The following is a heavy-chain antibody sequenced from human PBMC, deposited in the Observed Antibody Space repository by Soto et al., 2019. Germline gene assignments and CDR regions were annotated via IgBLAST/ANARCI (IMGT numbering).Heavy chain of an antibody. CDR3: ARGGDSSGYYYSAFDI. Sequence: GGSLRLSCAASGFTFSSYSMNWVRQAPGKGLEWVSSISSSSSYIYYAGSVKGRFTIARDNAKNSLYLQMNSLRAEDAAVYYCARGGDSSGYYYSAFDIWGQGTMVTVSS. CDR1: GFTFSSYS. J-gene: IGHJ3*02. CDR2: ISSSSSYI. D-gene: IGHD3-22*01. V-gene: IGHV3-21*01.